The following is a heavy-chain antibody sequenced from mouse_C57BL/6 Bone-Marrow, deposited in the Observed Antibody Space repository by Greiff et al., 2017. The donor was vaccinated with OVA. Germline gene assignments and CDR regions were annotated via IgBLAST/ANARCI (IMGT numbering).Heavy chain of an antibody. Sequence: VMLVESGAELVRPGTSVKVSCKASGYAFTNYLIEWVKQRPGQGLEWIGVINPGSGGTNYNEKFKGKATLTADKSSSTAYMQLSSLTSEDSAVYFCARRAFYGSSPNFDVWGTGTTVTVSS. J-gene: IGHJ1*03. CDR3: ARRAFYGSSPNFDV. D-gene: IGHD1-1*01. CDR1: GYAFTNYL. CDR2: INPGSGGT. V-gene: IGHV1-54*01.